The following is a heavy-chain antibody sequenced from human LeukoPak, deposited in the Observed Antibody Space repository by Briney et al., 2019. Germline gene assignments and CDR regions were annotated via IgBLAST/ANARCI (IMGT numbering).Heavy chain of an antibody. CDR3: ARGYCSSTSCYPPTQH. CDR2: INPNSGGT. CDR1: GYTFTCYY. J-gene: IGHJ4*02. Sequence: ASVKVSCKASGYTFTCYYMHWVRQAPGQGLEWMGWINPNSGGTNYAQKFQGRVTMTRDTSISTAYMELSRLRSDDTAVYYCARGYCSSTSCYPPTQHWGQGTLVTVSS. D-gene: IGHD2-2*01. V-gene: IGHV1-2*02.